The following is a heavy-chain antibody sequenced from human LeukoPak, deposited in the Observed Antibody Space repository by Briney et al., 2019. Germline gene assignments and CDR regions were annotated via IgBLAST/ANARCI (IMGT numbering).Heavy chain of an antibody. CDR3: ARAPDDFWSGYEFDP. V-gene: IGHV4-4*07. Sequence: SETLSLTCTVSGGSLSSYYWSRIRQPAGKGLEWIGRIHTSGSTNYNPSLKSRVTMSVDTSKNQFSLKLSSVTAADTAVYYCARAPDDFWSGYEFDPWGQGTLVTVSS. CDR1: GGSLSSYY. J-gene: IGHJ5*02. CDR2: IHTSGST. D-gene: IGHD3-3*01.